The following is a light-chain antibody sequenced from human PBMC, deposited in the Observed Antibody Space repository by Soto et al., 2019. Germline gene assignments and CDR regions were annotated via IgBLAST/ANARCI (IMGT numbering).Light chain of an antibody. J-gene: IGKJ1*01. Sequence: EIAMTQSPATLSVSPGEIATLSCRASQSVSSNLAWYQQKPGQAPRLLIYGASSRATGIPDRFSGSGSGTDFTLTISRLEPEDFAVYYCQQYGSSGTFGQGTTGDIK. CDR3: QQYGSSGT. CDR2: GAS. CDR1: QSVSSN. V-gene: IGKV3-20*01.